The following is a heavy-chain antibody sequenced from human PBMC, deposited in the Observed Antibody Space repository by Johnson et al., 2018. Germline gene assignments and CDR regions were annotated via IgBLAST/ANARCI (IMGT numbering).Heavy chain of an antibody. CDR1: GYTFTSYD. CDR2: MNPNSGNT. CDR3: ARSIFGVVLDYYMDV. Sequence: QVQLVESGAEVKKPGASVKVSCKASGYTFTSYDINWVRQATGQGLEWMGWMNPNSGNTGYAQKFQGRVTMTRNTNISTAYMELSSLRSEYHAVYYCARSIFGVVLDYYMDVWGKGTKVTVSS. D-gene: IGHD3-3*01. J-gene: IGHJ6*03. V-gene: IGHV1-8*01.